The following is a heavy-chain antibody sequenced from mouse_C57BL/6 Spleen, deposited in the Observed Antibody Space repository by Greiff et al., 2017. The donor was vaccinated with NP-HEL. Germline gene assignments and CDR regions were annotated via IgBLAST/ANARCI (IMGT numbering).Heavy chain of an antibody. Sequence: DVKLVESGGGLVQPGGSLSLSCAASGFTFTDYYMSWVRQPPGKALEWLGFIRNKANGYTTEYSASVKGRFTISRDNSQSILYLQMNALRAEDSATYYCARYTNWALDYWGQGTTLTVSS. CDR2: IRNKANGYTT. CDR3: ARYTNWALDY. D-gene: IGHD4-1*02. J-gene: IGHJ2*01. CDR1: GFTFTDYY. V-gene: IGHV7-3*01.